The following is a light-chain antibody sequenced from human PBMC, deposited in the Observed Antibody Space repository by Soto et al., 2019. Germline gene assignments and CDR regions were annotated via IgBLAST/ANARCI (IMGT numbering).Light chain of an antibody. J-gene: IGKJ1*01. CDR1: QNVRSN. Sequence: ERVMTQSPATLSVSPGEGATLSCWASQNVRSNLAWYQQKPGQAPRLLIYDASTRADGIPARFSGSGSGTEFTLTINSLHSEDFAVYYCQQYNNWPRTFGQGTKVEIK. CDR2: DAS. CDR3: QQYNNWPRT. V-gene: IGKV3-15*01.